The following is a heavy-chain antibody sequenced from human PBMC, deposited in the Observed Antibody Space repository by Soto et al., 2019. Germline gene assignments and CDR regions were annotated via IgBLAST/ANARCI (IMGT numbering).Heavy chain of an antibody. V-gene: IGHV4-34*01. D-gene: IGHD5-12*01. Sequence: QVQLQQWGAGLLKPSETLSLTCAVYGGSFSGYYWSWIRQPPRKGLEWIGEINHSGSTNFNPSFKSRVTISVDTSKNQFSLKLSPVTAADPAVYYCARGKWLRSSFDYWGQGTLVTVSS. CDR1: GGSFSGYY. CDR2: INHSGST. CDR3: ARGKWLRSSFDY. J-gene: IGHJ4*02.